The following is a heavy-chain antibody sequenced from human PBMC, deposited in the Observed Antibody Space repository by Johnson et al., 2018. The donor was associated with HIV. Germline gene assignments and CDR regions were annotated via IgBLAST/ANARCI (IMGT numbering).Heavy chain of an antibody. J-gene: IGHJ3*02. CDR3: TTGFAAFDI. Sequence: QVQLVESGGGVVQPGGSLRLSCAASGFTFSSYGMHWVRQAPGKGLEWVAFIQFDGSHKYSADFVKGRFTISRDNSKNTLYLKMGSLRTEDMAVYYCTTGFAAFDIWGQGTMVTVSS. CDR1: GFTFSSYG. V-gene: IGHV3-30*02. CDR2: IQFDGSHK.